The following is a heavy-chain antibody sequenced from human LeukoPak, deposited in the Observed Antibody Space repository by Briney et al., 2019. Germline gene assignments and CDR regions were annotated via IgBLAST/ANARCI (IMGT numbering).Heavy chain of an antibody. CDR3: ARVFARGGEISGSHYYY. J-gene: IGHJ4*02. CDR2: IIPIFGTA. CDR1: GGTFSSYA. Sequence: SVKVSCKASGGTFSSYAINWVRQAPGQGLEWMGGIIPIFGTANYAQKFQGRVTITTDESTSTAYMELTSLRSEDTAVYYCARVFARGGEISGSHYYYWGQGTLVTVSS. V-gene: IGHV1-69*05. D-gene: IGHD1-26*01.